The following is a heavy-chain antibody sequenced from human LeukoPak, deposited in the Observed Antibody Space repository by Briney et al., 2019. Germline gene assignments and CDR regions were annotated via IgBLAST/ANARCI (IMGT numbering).Heavy chain of an antibody. V-gene: IGHV3-30*04. CDR1: GFTFTNFA. Sequence: GGSLRLSCAASGFTFTNFAMHWVRQAPGKGLEWVAVISYQGNNKNYADSVKGRFSISRDNSKNTLYLQMNSLRAEDTAVYYCARGQFRFSSYDSSGFDYWGQGTLVTVSS. CDR3: ARGQFRFSSYDSSGFDY. D-gene: IGHD3-22*01. J-gene: IGHJ4*02. CDR2: ISYQGNNK.